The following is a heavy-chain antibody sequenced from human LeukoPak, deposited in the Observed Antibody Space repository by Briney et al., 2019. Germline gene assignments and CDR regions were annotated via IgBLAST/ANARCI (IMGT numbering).Heavy chain of an antibody. J-gene: IGHJ4*02. D-gene: IGHD6-19*01. CDR3: AREGKVAVAGFDY. V-gene: IGHV3-30*04. CDR1: GFTFSSYA. Sequence: GGSLRLSCAASGFTFSSYAMHWVRQAPGKGLEWVAVISYDGSNKYYADSVKGRFTISRDNSKNTPYLQMNSLRAEDTAVYYCAREGKVAVAGFDYWGQGTLVTVSS. CDR2: ISYDGSNK.